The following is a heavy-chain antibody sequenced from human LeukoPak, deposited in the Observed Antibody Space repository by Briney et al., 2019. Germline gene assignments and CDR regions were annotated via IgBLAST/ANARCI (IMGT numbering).Heavy chain of an antibody. Sequence: SVKVSCKASGVTFSSYAISWVRQAPGQGLEWMGGIIPIFGTANYAQKFQGRVTITADESTSTAYMELSSLRSEDTAVYYCARSIIGSSPPNWFDPWGQGTLVTVSS. D-gene: IGHD6-13*01. J-gene: IGHJ5*02. CDR3: ARSIIGSSPPNWFDP. CDR1: GVTFSSYA. V-gene: IGHV1-69*13. CDR2: IIPIFGTA.